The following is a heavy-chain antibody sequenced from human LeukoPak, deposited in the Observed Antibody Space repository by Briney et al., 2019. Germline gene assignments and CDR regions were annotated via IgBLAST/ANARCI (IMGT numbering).Heavy chain of an antibody. Sequence: SETLSLTCAVYGGSFSGYYWSWIRQPPGKGLEWIGEINHSGSTNYNPSLKSRVTISVDTSKNQFSLKLSSVTAADTAVYYCARRGYYYMDVWGKGTTVTVSS. V-gene: IGHV4-34*01. J-gene: IGHJ6*03. CDR2: INHSGST. D-gene: IGHD3-10*01. CDR3: ARRGYYYMDV. CDR1: GGSFSGYY.